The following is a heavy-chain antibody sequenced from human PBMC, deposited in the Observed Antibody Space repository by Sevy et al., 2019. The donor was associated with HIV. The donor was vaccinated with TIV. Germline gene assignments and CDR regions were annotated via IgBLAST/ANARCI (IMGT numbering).Heavy chain of an antibody. D-gene: IGHD1-26*01. V-gene: IGHV3-30-3*01. Sequence: GGSLRLSCAASGFTFTTYTMHWVRQAPGKALEWVAFISNDGSKKYYADSVRGGFTISRDTSDNTLFLQMDSLRTEDTAVYYCARGGDTRIVGVPHFDFWGLRALVTVSS. J-gene: IGHJ4*02. CDR2: ISNDGSKK. CDR1: GFTFTTYT. CDR3: ARGGDTRIVGVPHFDF.